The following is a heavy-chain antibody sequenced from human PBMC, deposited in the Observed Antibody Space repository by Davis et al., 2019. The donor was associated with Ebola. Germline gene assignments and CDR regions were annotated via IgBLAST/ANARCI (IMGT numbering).Heavy chain of an antibody. Sequence: ASVKVSCKASGYTFSSYYMHWVRQAPGQGLEWMGKINPSGGSTSYAQKFQGRVTMTRDTSTSAVYMELSSLGSDDTAVYFCARASPPEYNVWSRNPHYHYFAMDVWGQGTTVTVSS. CDR1: GYTFSSYY. D-gene: IGHD1-1*01. CDR2: INPSGGST. CDR3: ARASPPEYNVWSRNPHYHYFAMDV. V-gene: IGHV1-46*01. J-gene: IGHJ6*02.